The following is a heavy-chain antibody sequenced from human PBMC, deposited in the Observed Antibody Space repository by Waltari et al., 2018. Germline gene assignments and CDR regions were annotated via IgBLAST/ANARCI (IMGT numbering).Heavy chain of an antibody. CDR1: TFTFSNYA. V-gene: IGHV3-23*01. CDR3: AKDPNGDYIGAFDT. D-gene: IGHD2-8*01. J-gene: IGHJ3*02. CDR2: ISGGGGVT. Sequence: EVQVLESGGLLVQPGGSLRLSCEASTFTFSNYAMTWVRQAPGKGLEYISSISGGGGVTVYANSVKGRFTISRDNSKSTLYLQMNSLRGEDTATYYCAKDPNGDYIGAFDTWGQGTMVTVSP.